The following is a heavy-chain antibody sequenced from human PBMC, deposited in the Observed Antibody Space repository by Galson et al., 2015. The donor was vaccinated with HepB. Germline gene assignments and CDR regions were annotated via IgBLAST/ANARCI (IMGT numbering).Heavy chain of an antibody. CDR2: INVSGGDT. Sequence: SVKVSCKASGYIFTKYYMHWVRQAPGQGLEWMGVINVSGGDTSYAQKFQGRVTMTRDTSTSTVYMELSSLRSDDTAVYYCARDGRFLEWLLYRPEPYNWFDPWGQGTLVTVSS. CDR1: GYIFTKYY. J-gene: IGHJ5*02. V-gene: IGHV1-46*01. CDR3: ARDGRFLEWLLYRPEPYNWFDP. D-gene: IGHD3-3*01.